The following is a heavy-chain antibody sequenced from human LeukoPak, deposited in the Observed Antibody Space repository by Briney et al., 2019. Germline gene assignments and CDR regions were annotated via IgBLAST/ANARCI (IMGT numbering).Heavy chain of an antibody. CDR1: GFTFSNYA. D-gene: IGHD3-10*01. J-gene: IGHJ4*02. V-gene: IGHV3-43*02. CDR2: ISGDGGGT. Sequence: PGGSLRLSCAASGFTFSNYAMHWVRQAPGKGLEWVSLISGDGGGTYYADSVKGRFTISRDNSKNSLYLQMNSLRTEDTALYYCVKSSYITMVRGELYYWGQGTLVTVSS. CDR3: VKSSYITMVRGELYY.